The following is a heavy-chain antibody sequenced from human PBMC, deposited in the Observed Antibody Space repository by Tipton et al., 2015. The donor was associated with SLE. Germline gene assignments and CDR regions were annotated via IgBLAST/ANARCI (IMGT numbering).Heavy chain of an antibody. CDR1: GFTFSDYY. Sequence: LRLSCAASGFTFSDYYMSWIRQAPGKGLEWIGSIYYSGSTYYNPSLKSRVTISVDTSKSQFSLKLSSVTAADTAVYYCARQEARHYYYYYMDVWGKGTTVTVSS. CDR3: ARQEARHYYYYYMDV. D-gene: IGHD6-6*01. CDR2: IYYSGST. V-gene: IGHV4-39*01. J-gene: IGHJ6*03.